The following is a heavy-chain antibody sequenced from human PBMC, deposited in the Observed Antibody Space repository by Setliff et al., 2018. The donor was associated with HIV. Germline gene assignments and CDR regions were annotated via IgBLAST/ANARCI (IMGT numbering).Heavy chain of an antibody. CDR2: IYYSGST. CDR3: AAGLHYYDSTGYPLTFDY. D-gene: IGHD3-22*01. CDR1: AGSIRSSTYY. Sequence: SETLSLTCTVSAGSIRSSTYYWAWVRQPPGKGLEWIGTIYYSGSTYYNPSLKSRATISVDMSKNQFSLRLSSVTAADTAVYYCAAGLHYYDSTGYPLTFDYWGQGALVTVSS. V-gene: IGHV4-39*01. J-gene: IGHJ4*02.